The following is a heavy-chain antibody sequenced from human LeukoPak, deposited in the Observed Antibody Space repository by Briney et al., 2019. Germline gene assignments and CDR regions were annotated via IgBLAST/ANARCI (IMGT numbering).Heavy chain of an antibody. J-gene: IGHJ4*02. D-gene: IGHD4-17*01. V-gene: IGHV3-30-3*01. CDR3: ARWQTTTVTTLPH. Sequence: PGRSLRLSCAASGFTFSSYAMHWVRQAPGKGLEWVAVISYDGSNKYYADSVKGRFTISRDNSKNTLYLQMNSLRAEDTAVYYCARWQTTTVTTLPHWGQGTLVTVSS. CDR1: GFTFSSYA. CDR2: ISYDGSNK.